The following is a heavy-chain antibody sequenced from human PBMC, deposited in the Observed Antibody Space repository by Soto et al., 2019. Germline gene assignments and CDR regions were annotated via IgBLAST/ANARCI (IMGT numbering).Heavy chain of an antibody. CDR1: GGSISSYY. V-gene: IGHV4-59*01. CDR2: IYYSGST. Sequence: QVQLQESGPGLVKPSETLSLTCTVSGGSISSYYWSWIRQPPGKGLEWIGYIYYSGSTNYNPSLKSRVTISVDTSKSQFPLKLSSVTAADTAVYYCARSYRRYCSGGSCYSYYYYYMDVWGKGTTVTVSS. J-gene: IGHJ6*03. D-gene: IGHD2-15*01. CDR3: ARSYRRYCSGGSCYSYYYYYMDV.